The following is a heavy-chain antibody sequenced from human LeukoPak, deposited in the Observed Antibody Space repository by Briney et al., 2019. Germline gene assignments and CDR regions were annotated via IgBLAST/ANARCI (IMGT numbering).Heavy chain of an antibody. CDR2: INPNSGGT. J-gene: IGHJ4*02. CDR1: GYTFTGYF. Sequence: ASVKVSCKASGYTFTGYFMHWVRQAPGQGLERMGWINPNSGGTNYAQKFQGSVTMTRDTSISTAYMELSRLRSEDTAVYYCARRGSSVGGSYYSFDYWGQGTLVTVSS. CDR3: ARRGSSVGGSYYSFDY. D-gene: IGHD1-26*01. V-gene: IGHV1-2*02.